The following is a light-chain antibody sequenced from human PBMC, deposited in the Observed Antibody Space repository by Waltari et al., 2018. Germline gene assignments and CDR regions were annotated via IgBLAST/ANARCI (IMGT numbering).Light chain of an antibody. J-gene: IGKJ4*01. Sequence: EIVMTQSPATLSLCPGERATLSCRASQSVSSSLAWYQQKPGQAPRLLIYGASSRATGIPDRFSDSGSGTDFTLTISSLEPEDVAVYYCLQRSNWPQLTFGGGTKVEIK. CDR2: GAS. CDR1: QSVSSS. V-gene: IGKV3-15*01. CDR3: LQRSNWPQLT.